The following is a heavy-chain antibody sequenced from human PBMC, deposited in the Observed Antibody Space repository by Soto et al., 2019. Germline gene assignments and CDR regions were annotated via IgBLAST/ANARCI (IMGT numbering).Heavy chain of an antibody. Sequence: SETLSLTCAVSGFSISTYYWWTMVRQPPGNGLEWIGEIFHVGNTNYNPSLWSRVTISVDKSRNQFLLNLTSVTAADTAVYYCTRDPAVWRTPPSDAFDVWGHGTMVT. V-gene: IGHV4-4*02. CDR1: GFSISTYYW. J-gene: IGHJ3*01. CDR2: IFHVGNT. CDR3: TRDPAVWRTPPSDAFDV. D-gene: IGHD2-21*01.